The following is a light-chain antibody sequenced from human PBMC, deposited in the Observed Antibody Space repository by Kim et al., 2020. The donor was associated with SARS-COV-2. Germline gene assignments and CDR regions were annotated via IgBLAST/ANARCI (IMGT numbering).Light chain of an antibody. CDR2: LNSDGSH. J-gene: IGLJ2*01. Sequence: SVKLTCTLSSGHSSYSIAWHQQQPEKGPRYLMKLNSDGSHSKGDGIPDRFSGSSSGAERYLTISSLQSEDEADYYCQTWGTDIHVVFGRGTKLTVL. V-gene: IGLV4-69*01. CDR1: SGHSSYS. CDR3: QTWGTDIHVV.